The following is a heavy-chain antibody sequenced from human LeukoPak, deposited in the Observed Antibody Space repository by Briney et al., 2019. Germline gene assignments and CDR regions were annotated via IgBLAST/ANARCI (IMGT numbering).Heavy chain of an antibody. CDR3: ARMYYDFWSGYPYYFDY. D-gene: IGHD3-3*01. J-gene: IGHJ4*02. V-gene: IGHV3-53*01. CDR1: GFTVSSNY. CDR2: IYSGGST. Sequence: GGSLRLSCAASGFTVSSNYMSWVRRAPGKGLEWVSVIYSGGSTYYADSVKGRFTISRDNSKNTLYLQMNSLRAEDTAVYYCARMYYDFWSGYPYYFDYWGQGTLVTVSS.